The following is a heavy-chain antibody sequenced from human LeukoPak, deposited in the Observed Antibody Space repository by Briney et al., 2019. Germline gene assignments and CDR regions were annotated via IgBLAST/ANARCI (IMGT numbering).Heavy chain of an antibody. CDR3: AKRGYCSGGSCYELGY. Sequence: GGSLRLSCAASGFSFSSYAMSWVRQAPGKGLEWVSGISGSGGNTYYADAVKGRSTISRDNSENTLYLQMNSLRAEDTAVYYCAKRGYCSGGSCYELGYWGQGTLVTVSS. CDR1: GFSFSSYA. V-gene: IGHV3-23*01. CDR2: ISGSGGNT. D-gene: IGHD2-15*01. J-gene: IGHJ4*02.